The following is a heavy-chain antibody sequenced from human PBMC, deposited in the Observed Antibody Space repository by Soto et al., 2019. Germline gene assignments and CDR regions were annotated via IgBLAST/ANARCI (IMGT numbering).Heavy chain of an antibody. D-gene: IGHD3-22*01. Sequence: QVQLVQSGAEVKKPGASVKVSCKASGYTFTSYGISWVRQAPGQGLEWMGWISAYNGNTNYAQKLQGRVTMTTDTSKSTAYMELSILRSDDTAVYYCARDEVTIVVGKELNWFDSWGQGTLVTVSS. CDR2: ISAYNGNT. CDR3: ARDEVTIVVGKELNWFDS. J-gene: IGHJ5*01. CDR1: GYTFTSYG. V-gene: IGHV1-18*01.